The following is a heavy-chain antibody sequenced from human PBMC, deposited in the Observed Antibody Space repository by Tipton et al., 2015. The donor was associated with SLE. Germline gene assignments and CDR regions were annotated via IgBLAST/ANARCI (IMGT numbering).Heavy chain of an antibody. CDR1: GGSISSGGYY. J-gene: IGHJ6*03. D-gene: IGHD6-13*01. Sequence: TLSLTCTVSGGSISSGGYYWSWIRQHPGKGLEWIGYIYYSGSTYYNPSLQSRVTISVDTSKNQFSLKLSSVTAADTAVYYCARVPPFMSIAAARGDYYYMDVWGKGTTVTVSS. CDR3: ARVPPFMSIAAARGDYYYMDV. V-gene: IGHV4-31*03. CDR2: IYYSGST.